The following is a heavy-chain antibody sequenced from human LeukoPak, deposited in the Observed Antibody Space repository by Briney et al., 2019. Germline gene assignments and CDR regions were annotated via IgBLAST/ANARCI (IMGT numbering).Heavy chain of an antibody. CDR2: IYYSGST. J-gene: IGHJ5*02. V-gene: IGHV4-59*01. Sequence: SETLSLTCTVSGGSISSYYWSWIRQPPGKGLEWIGYIYYSGSTNYNPSLKSRVTISVDTSKNLFSLKLSSVTAADTAVYYCAGGPLGDYSPFDPWGQGTLVTVSS. CDR3: AGGPLGDYSPFDP. CDR1: GGSISSYY. D-gene: IGHD3-16*01.